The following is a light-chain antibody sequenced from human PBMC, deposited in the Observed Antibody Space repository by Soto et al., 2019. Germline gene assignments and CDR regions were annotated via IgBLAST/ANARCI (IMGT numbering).Light chain of an antibody. Sequence: EIVMTHSPATLSVSPWERATLSCRASQSVSSNLAWYQQRPGQAPRLLIYGASTRATGIPDRFSGSGSGTEFTLTISSLQSEDFAVYYCQQYNSWPPITFGHGTRLEIK. CDR2: GAS. J-gene: IGKJ5*01. V-gene: IGKV3-15*01. CDR1: QSVSSN. CDR3: QQYNSWPPIT.